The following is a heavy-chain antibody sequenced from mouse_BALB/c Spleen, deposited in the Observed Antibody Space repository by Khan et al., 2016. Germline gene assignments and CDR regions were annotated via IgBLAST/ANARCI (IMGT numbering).Heavy chain of an antibody. D-gene: IGHD1-1*01. CDR3: ADNGDCITTVVTTDYAMDY. CDR2: INTYTGEA. V-gene: IGHV9-1*02. J-gene: IGHJ4*01. CDR1: GYTFTKYG. Sequence: QIQLVQSGPELKKPGETAKISCKASGYTFTKYGMNWVKQAPGKGLKWMGWINTYTGEATYADDFKGRFAFSLETSASSAYLQFNNLKNEDMATXFCADNGDCITTVVTTDYAMDYWGQGTSVTVSS.